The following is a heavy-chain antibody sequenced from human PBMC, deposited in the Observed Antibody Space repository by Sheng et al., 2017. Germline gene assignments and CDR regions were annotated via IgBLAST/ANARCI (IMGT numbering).Heavy chain of an antibody. J-gene: IGHJ3*02. V-gene: IGHV1-69*10. CDR1: GGTFSSYA. CDR2: IIPMLGIP. Sequence: QVQLVQSGAEVKKPGSSVKVSCRASGGTFSSYAFSWVRQAPGQGLEWMGGIIPMLGIPNYAQRFQGRVTNTADESTSTAYMELSSLRSDDTAVYYCARDRGAKDAFDIWGQGTMVTVSS. D-gene: IGHD1-26*01. CDR3: ARDRGAKDAFDI.